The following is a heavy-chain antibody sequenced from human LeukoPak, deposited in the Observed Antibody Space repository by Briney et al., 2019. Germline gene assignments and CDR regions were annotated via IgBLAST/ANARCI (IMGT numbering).Heavy chain of an antibody. D-gene: IGHD3-22*01. CDR3: AKSSITMIVVVIHQLRRYFDY. J-gene: IGHJ4*02. CDR1: GFTFSSYA. V-gene: IGHV3-23*01. CDR2: ISGSGGST. Sequence: PGGSLRLSCAASGFTFSSYAMSWVRQAPGKGLEWVSAISGSGGSTYYADSVQGRFTISRDNSKNTLYLQMNSLRAEDTAVYYCAKSSITMIVVVIHQLRRYFDYWGQGTLVTVSS.